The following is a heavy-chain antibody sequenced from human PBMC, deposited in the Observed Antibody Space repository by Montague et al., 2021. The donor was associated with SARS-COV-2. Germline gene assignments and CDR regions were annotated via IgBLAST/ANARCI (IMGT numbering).Heavy chain of an antibody. CDR2: ISYDGSNK. Sequence: SLRLSCAASGFTFSSYAMHWVRQAPGKGLEWVAVISYDGSNKYYAVSVKGRFTISRDNSKNTLYLQMNSLRAEDTAVYYCARDRRYYDSSVYPGVAYNWFDPWGQGTLVTVSS. CDR3: ARDRRYYDSSVYPGVAYNWFDP. D-gene: IGHD3-22*01. V-gene: IGHV3-30-3*01. CDR1: GFTFSSYA. J-gene: IGHJ5*02.